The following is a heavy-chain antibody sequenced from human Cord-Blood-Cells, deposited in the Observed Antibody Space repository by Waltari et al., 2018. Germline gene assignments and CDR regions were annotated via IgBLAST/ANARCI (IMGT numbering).Heavy chain of an antibody. CDR2: SNHSGST. V-gene: IGHV4-34*01. CDR3: ASQLGIRYFDL. J-gene: IGHJ2*01. CDR1: GGSFSGYY. D-gene: IGHD7-27*01. Sequence: QVQLQQWGAGLLKPSETLSLTCAVYGGSFSGYYWSWIRQPPGKGLEWIGESNHSGSTNYNPSLKVRVTISVDTAKNQFALKLSSVTAADSAVYYCASQLGIRYFDLWGRGTLVTVSS.